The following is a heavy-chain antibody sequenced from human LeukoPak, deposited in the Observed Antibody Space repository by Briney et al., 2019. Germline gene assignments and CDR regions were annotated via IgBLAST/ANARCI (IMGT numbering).Heavy chain of an antibody. V-gene: IGHV3-15*01. J-gene: IGHJ4*02. CDR2: IKGINAGGTT. CDR1: GFDFSDAW. CDR3: VTPPN. Sequence: PGGSLRLSCAASGFDFSDAWMTWVRQAPGKGPEYIARIKGINAGGTTDYAAPVKGRFTISRDDSKNTLYLDMNSLEVEDTAVYYCVTPPNWGQGTLVTVSS.